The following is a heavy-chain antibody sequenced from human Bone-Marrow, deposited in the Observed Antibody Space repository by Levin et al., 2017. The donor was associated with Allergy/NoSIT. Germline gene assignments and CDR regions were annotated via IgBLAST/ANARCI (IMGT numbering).Heavy chain of an antibody. V-gene: IGHV3-30-3*01. Sequence: LSLTCAASGFSFNKYAMHWVRQAPGKGLEWVAVTASDESTKYYAESVKGRFTISRDNSENTLYLQMNSLRVEDTAVYYCARVGVDTVMVVSGFDYWGQGTHVTVSS. D-gene: IGHD5-18*01. CDR1: GFSFNKYA. CDR3: ARVGVDTVMVVSGFDY. J-gene: IGHJ4*02. CDR2: TASDESTK.